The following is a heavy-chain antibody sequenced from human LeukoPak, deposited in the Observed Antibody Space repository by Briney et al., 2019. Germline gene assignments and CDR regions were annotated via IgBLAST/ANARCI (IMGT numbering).Heavy chain of an antibody. J-gene: IGHJ4*02. CDR3: ARSRVIGASPYYCDY. CDR1: VGSFSGYY. V-gene: IGHV4-34*01. CDR2: INQSGST. D-gene: IGHD1-26*01. Sequence: SETLSLTCAVYVGSFSGYYWTWIRQSPGKGLEWIGEINQSGSTNYNPSLKSRVTISVDTSKNQFSVKLSSVTAADTAVYYCARSRVIGASPYYCDYWGQGTLVTVSS.